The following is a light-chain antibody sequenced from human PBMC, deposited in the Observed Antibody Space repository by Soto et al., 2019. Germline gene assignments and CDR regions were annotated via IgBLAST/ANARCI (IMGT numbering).Light chain of an antibody. CDR3: QQYDTSLPYT. Sequence: EIVLTQSPGTLSLSPGDRATLSCEASQSVNNNYLAWYQHKPGQAPRLLIYGASSRATGIPDRFSGSGSGTDFTLTIRRLEPEDFAVYYCQQYDTSLPYTFGGGTKVEL. J-gene: IGKJ4*01. CDR1: QSVNNNY. V-gene: IGKV3-20*01. CDR2: GAS.